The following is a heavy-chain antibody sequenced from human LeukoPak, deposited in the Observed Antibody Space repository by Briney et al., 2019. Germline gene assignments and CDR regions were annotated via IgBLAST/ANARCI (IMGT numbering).Heavy chain of an antibody. CDR1: GXTFGDYA. CDR3: TRDLGIAAYDY. D-gene: IGHD6-13*01. J-gene: IGHJ4*02. Sequence: SGRSLRLSCTASGXTFGDYAMSWFPQAPGKGQEWVGFIRSKAYGGTTEYAASVKDRFTISRDDSKSIAYLQVNSLNTEDSAVYYCTRDLGIAAYDYWGQGTLVTVSS. V-gene: IGHV3-49*03. CDR2: IRSKAYGGTT.